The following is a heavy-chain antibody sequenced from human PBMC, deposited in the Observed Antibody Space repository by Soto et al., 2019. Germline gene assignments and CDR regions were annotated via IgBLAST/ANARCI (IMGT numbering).Heavy chain of an antibody. CDR2: IKQDGSEK. V-gene: IGHV3-7*01. CDR1: GFTFSSYW. CDR3: ARDRWYYGSGSYEDVHYYYMDV. D-gene: IGHD3-10*01. J-gene: IGHJ6*03. Sequence: GGSLRLSCAASGFTFSSYWMSWVRQAPGKGLEWVANIKQDGSEKYYVDSVKGRFTISRDNAKNSLYLQMNSLRAEDTAVYYCARDRWYYGSGSYEDVHYYYMDVWGKGTTVTVSS.